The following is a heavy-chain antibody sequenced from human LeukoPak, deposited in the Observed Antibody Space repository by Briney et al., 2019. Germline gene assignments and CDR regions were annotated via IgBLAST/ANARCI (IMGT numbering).Heavy chain of an antibody. V-gene: IGHV4-59*01. D-gene: IGHD3-3*01. CDR3: ARVRSDFWSGSITHIDY. Sequence: SETLSLTCTVSGGSINSYYWSWIRQPPGKGLEGIGYIYYSGSTNYNPSLKSRVTMSVDTSKNQFSLKLTSVTAADTAVYYCARVRSDFWSGSITHIDYWGQGTLVTVSS. CDR2: IYYSGST. CDR1: GGSINSYY. J-gene: IGHJ4*02.